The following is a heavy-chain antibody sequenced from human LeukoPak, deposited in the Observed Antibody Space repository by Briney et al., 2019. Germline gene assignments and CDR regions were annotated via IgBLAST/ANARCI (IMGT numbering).Heavy chain of an antibody. Sequence: ASVKVSCKASGYTFSSYGISWVRQAPGQGLEWMGWISAYNGNTNYAQKLQGRVTMTTDTSTSTAYMELRSLRSDDTAVYYCARDFGGGNSGVLDYWGQGTLVTVSP. J-gene: IGHJ4*02. V-gene: IGHV1-18*01. CDR1: GYTFSSYG. D-gene: IGHD4-23*01. CDR3: ARDFGGGNSGVLDY. CDR2: ISAYNGNT.